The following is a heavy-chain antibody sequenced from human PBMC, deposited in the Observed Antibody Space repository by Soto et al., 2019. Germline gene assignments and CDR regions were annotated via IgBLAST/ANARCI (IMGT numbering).Heavy chain of an antibody. CDR1: GGSISSGGYY. Sequence: QVQLQESGPGLVKPSQTLSLTCTVSGGSISSGGYYWSWIRQHPGKGLEWIGYIYYSGSTYYNPSLKSRVTISVDTSKNQCSLKLSSVTAADTAVYYCARADCSGGSCYSGVLFFDYWGQGTLVTVSS. D-gene: IGHD2-15*01. CDR3: ARADCSGGSCYSGVLFFDY. J-gene: IGHJ4*02. CDR2: IYYSGST. V-gene: IGHV4-31*03.